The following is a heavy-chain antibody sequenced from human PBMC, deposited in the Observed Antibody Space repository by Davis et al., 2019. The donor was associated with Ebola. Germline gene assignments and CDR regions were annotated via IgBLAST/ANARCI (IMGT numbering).Heavy chain of an antibody. V-gene: IGHV1-69*11. J-gene: IGHJ4*02. CDR1: GGTFSSYA. D-gene: IGHD6-13*01. CDR3: ARDQGSSWYDY. Sequence: AASVKVSCKASGGTFSSYAISWVRQAPGQGLEWMGRIIPILGTANCAQKFQGRVTITADESTSTAYMELSSLRSEDTAVYYCARDQGSSWYDYWGQGTLVTVSS. CDR2: IIPILGTA.